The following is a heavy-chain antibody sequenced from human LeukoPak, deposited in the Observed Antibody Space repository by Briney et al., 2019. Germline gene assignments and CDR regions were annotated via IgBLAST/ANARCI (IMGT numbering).Heavy chain of an antibody. V-gene: IGHV1-69*05. D-gene: IGHD1-26*01. CDR2: IIPIFGTA. CDR3: ARERDSGSYWDYYYDMDV. J-gene: IGHJ6*03. Sequence: SVTVSRKASRGTFSSYAISWVRQAPGQGLEWMGRIIPIFGTANYAQKLQGRVTITTDESTSTAYMELSGLRSEDTDVYYCARERDSGSYWDYYYDMDVWGKGTTVTVSS. CDR1: RGTFSSYA.